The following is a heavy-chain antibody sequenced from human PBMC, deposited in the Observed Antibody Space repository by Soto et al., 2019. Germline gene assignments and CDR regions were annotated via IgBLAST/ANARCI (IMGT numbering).Heavy chain of an antibody. CDR1: GFTFSSYA. J-gene: IGHJ6*02. V-gene: IGHV3-23*01. CDR2: ISGSGGST. CDR3: AKERGYYDSSGYPYYYGMDV. D-gene: IGHD3-22*01. Sequence: EVQLLESGGGLVQPGGSLRLSCAASGFTFSSYAMSWVRQAPGKGLEWVSAISGSGGSTYYADSVKGRFTISRDNSKNSLYLQMNSLRTEDTALYYCAKERGYYDSSGYPYYYGMDVWGQGTTVTVSS.